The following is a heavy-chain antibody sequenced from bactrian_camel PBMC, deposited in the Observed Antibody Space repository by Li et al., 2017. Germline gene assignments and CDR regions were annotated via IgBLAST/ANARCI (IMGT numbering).Heavy chain of an antibody. CDR2: ITSIETT. CDR1: GYSFRTCA. J-gene: IGHJ4*01. V-gene: IGHV3S53*01. Sequence: HVQLVESGGGSVQAGGSLKLSRVVPGYSFRTCAMGWYRQAPGKERELVGSITSIETTTVADSVSGRFTISRDNAKDTLYLQMNSLKIEDTAVYYCALGSSRQATMTARGKGTQVTVS. D-gene: IGHD3*01.